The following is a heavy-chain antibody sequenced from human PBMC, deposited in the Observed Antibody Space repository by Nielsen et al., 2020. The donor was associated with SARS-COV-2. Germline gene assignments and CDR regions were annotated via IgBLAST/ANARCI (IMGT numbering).Heavy chain of an antibody. CDR1: GCTFRSYS. D-gene: IGHD6-19*01. V-gene: IGHV3-48*01. CDR3: ARDRGAYTSGLYY. CDR2: IRLSRNNI. J-gene: IGHJ4*02. Sequence: GESLKISCVASGCTFRSYSMHWVRQAPGKGLEWVSSIRLSRNNIYYADSVKGRLTISRENANNSLYLQMNSLRAEDTAVYYCARDRGAYTSGLYYWGQGTLVTVSA.